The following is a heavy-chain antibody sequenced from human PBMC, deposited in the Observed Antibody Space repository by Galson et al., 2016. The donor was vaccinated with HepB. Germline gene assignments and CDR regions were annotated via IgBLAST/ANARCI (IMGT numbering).Heavy chain of an antibody. V-gene: IGHV3-23*01. Sequence: SLRLSCAASGFPFSGFAMSWVRQAPGKGPELVSGIGTGGNTYYADSVRGRFTVSRDNSKNTLLLQMNSLRAEDTAIYYCAKDPNGDYVGAFDIWGQGTVVTVSP. J-gene: IGHJ3*02. CDR2: IGTGGNT. CDR1: GFPFSGFA. CDR3: AKDPNGDYVGAFDI. D-gene: IGHD4-17*01.